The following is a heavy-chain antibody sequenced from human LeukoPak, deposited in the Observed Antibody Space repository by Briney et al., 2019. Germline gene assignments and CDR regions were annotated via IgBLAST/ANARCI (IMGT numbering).Heavy chain of an antibody. D-gene: IGHD3-10*01. V-gene: IGHV4-39*01. J-gene: IGHJ4*02. CDR2: IYYSGST. Sequence: KPSETLFLTCTVSGGSISSSSYYWGWIRQPPGKGLEWIGSIYYSGSTYYNPSLKSRVTISVDTSKNQFSLKLSSVTAADTAVYYCARQAITMVRGATPPFDYWGQGTLVTVSS. CDR1: GGSISSSSYY. CDR3: ARQAITMVRGATPPFDY.